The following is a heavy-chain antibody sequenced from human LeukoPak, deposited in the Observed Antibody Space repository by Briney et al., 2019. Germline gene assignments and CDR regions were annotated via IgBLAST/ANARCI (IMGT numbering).Heavy chain of an antibody. V-gene: IGHV4-61*02. J-gene: IGHJ5*02. CDR3: ARAPPWFDP. CDR2: IYTSGST. CDR1: GGSISSGSYH. Sequence: SQTLSLTCTVSGGSISSGSYHWSWIRQPAGKGLEWIGRIYTSGSTNYNPSLKSRVTISVDTSKNQFSLKLSSVTAADTAVYYCARAPPWFDPWGQGTLVTVSS.